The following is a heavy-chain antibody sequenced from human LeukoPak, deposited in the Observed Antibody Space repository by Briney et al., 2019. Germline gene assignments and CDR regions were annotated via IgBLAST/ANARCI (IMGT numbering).Heavy chain of an antibody. CDR2: MNPNSGNT. V-gene: IGHV1-8*01. CDR3: ARGYSSSWSLLIGYADV. D-gene: IGHD6-13*01. J-gene: IGHJ6*02. Sequence: GASVKVSCKASGYTFTSYDINWVRQATGQGLEWMGWMNPNSGNTGYAQKFQGRVTMTRNTSISTAYMELSSLRSEDTAAYYCARGYSSSWSLLIGYADVWGQGTTVTVSS. CDR1: GYTFTSYD.